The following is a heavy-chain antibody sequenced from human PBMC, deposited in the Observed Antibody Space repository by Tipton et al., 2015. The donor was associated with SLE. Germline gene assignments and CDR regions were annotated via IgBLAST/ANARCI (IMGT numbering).Heavy chain of an antibody. D-gene: IGHD7-27*01. Sequence: TLSLTCIVSGGFNSEHIWTWVRQTPEKGLEWIGHICYSRTTNYNPALNSRGIISIDTSKDQFSLKLASVTAADTATYYCARTGVGFDIWGQGTMVTVSS. CDR1: GGFNSEHI. CDR2: ICYSRTT. J-gene: IGHJ3*02. V-gene: IGHV4-59*11. CDR3: ARTGVGFDI.